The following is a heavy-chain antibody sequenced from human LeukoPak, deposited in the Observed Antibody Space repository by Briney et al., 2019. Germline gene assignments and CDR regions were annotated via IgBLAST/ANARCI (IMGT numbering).Heavy chain of an antibody. CDR2: IYYSGST. Sequence: PSETLSLICTVSGGSISSGDYYWSWIRQPLGKGLEWIGYIYYSGSTYYNPSLKSRVTISVDTSKNQFSLKLSSVTAADTAVYYCARGTGIFGVVIHYYFDYWGQGTLVTVSS. V-gene: IGHV4-30-4*08. J-gene: IGHJ4*02. CDR3: ARGTGIFGVVIHYYFDY. CDR1: GGSISSGDYY. D-gene: IGHD3-3*01.